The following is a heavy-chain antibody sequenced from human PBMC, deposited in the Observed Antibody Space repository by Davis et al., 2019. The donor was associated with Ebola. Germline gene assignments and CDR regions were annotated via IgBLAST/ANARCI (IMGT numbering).Heavy chain of an antibody. CDR2: ISYDGSHK. D-gene: IGHD4/OR15-4a*01. J-gene: IGHJ3*02. V-gene: IGHV3-30*03. CDR1: GFTVSSNY. Sequence: GESLKISCAASGFTVSSNYMSWARQAPGKGLEWVAVISYDGSHKFYADSVKDRFTVSRDDSKNTLYLQMNSLRVDDTALYYCAGNCAKSAFDMWGPGTMLTVSS. CDR3: AGNCAKSAFDM.